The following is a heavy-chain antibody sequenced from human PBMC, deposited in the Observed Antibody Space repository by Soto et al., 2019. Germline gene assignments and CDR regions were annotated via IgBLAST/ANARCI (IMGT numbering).Heavy chain of an antibody. CDR2: INPSGGST. CDR1: GYTFTSYY. V-gene: IGHV1-46*01. J-gene: IGHJ3*02. D-gene: IGHD6-13*01. CDR3: AKDIGAAGSRRDFGFDI. Sequence: ASVKVSCKASGYTFTSYYMHWVRQAPGQGLEWMGIINPSGGSTSYAQKFQGRVTMTRDTSTSTVYMELSSLRSEDTAVYYCAKDIGAAGSRRDFGFDIWGQGTMVTVSS.